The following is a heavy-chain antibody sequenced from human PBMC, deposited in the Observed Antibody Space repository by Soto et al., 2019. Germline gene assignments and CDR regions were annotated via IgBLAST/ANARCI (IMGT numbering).Heavy chain of an antibody. D-gene: IGHD6-19*01. J-gene: IGHJ5*02. CDR1: GFTFSSYG. CDR3: AKDGVAGTWGYNWFDP. CDR2: ISYDGSNK. V-gene: IGHV3-30*18. Sequence: QVQLVESGGGVVQPGRSLRLSCAASGFTFSSYGMHWVRQAPGKGLEWVAVISYDGSNKYYADSVKGRFTISRDNSKNTLYLQLNSLRAEDTAVYYCAKDGVAGTWGYNWFDPWGQGTIVTFSS.